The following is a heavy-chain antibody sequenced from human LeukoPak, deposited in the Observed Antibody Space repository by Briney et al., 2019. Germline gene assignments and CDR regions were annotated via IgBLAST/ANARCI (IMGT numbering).Heavy chain of an antibody. V-gene: IGHV1-46*01. CDR3: ARIPRGQAYYYGMDV. J-gene: IGHJ6*02. CDR2: INPSGGST. D-gene: IGHD2-2*02. CDR1: GYTFTSYY. Sequence: ASVKVSCKASGYTFTSYYTHWVRQAPGQGLEWMGIINPSGGSTSYAQKFQGRVTMTRDTSTSTVYMELSSLRSEDTAVYYCARIPRGQAYYYGMDVWGQGTTVTVSS.